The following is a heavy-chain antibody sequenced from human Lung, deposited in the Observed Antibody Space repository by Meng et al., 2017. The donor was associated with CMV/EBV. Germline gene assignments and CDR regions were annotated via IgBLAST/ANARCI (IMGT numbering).Heavy chain of an antibody. D-gene: IGHD1-14*01. CDR3: AREEVFYRFDP. Sequence: ASVXVSCKASGYTFTSYDIGWVRQAPGQGLEWMGLMSAYNGNTNYAQKLQGRVTMTTDTTTSTAYMELRSLRSDDTAVYYCAREEVFYRFDPWAQGTLVTVSS. V-gene: IGHV1-18*01. CDR2: MSAYNGNT. CDR1: GYTFTSYD. J-gene: IGHJ5*02.